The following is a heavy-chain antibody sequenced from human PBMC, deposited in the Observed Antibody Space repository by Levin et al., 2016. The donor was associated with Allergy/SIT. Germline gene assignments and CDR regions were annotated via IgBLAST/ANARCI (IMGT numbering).Heavy chain of an antibody. D-gene: IGHD2/OR15-2a*01. Sequence: GSLRLSCTVSGGSISSSSYYWGWIRQPPGKGLEWIGSIYYSGSTYYNPSLKSRVTISVDTSKNQFSLKLSSVTAADTAVYYCARHHTDLGFLSYYYYYMDVWGKGTTVTVSS. CDR1: GGSISSSSYY. V-gene: IGHV4-39*01. J-gene: IGHJ6*03. CDR3: ARHHTDLGFLSYYYYYMDV. CDR2: IYYSGST.